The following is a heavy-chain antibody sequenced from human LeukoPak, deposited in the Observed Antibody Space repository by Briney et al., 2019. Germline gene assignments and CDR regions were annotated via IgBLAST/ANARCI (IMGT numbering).Heavy chain of an antibody. V-gene: IGHV3-23*01. D-gene: IGHD5-24*01. J-gene: IGHJ4*02. CDR1: GFTFGSYA. CDR2: ISGSGGST. CDR3: AKGATSNSKRPAPYDY. Sequence: GGSLRLSYAASGFTFGSYAMSWVRQAPGKGLEWVSAISGSGGSTYYADSVKGRFTISRDNSKNTLYLQMNSLRAEDTAVYYCAKGATSNSKRPAPYDYWGQGTLVTVSS.